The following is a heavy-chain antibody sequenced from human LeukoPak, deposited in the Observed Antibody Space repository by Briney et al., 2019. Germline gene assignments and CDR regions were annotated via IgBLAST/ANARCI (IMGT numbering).Heavy chain of an antibody. Sequence: GASVNVSCKVSVYALTELSMHWVRQAPGKGLEGMGGFDPEDGETIYAQKFQGRVTMTEDTSTDTAYMELSSLRSEDTAVYYCATALNYYDSSGPDYWGQGTLVTVSS. J-gene: IGHJ4*02. CDR1: VYALTELS. V-gene: IGHV1-24*01. CDR3: ATALNYYDSSGPDY. D-gene: IGHD3-22*01. CDR2: FDPEDGET.